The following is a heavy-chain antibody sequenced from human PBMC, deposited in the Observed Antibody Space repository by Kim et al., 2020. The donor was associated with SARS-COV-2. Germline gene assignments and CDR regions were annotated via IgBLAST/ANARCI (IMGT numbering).Heavy chain of an antibody. J-gene: IGHJ4*02. V-gene: IGHV3-48*02. CDR3: ARDFYGDYDPDS. D-gene: IGHD4-17*01. Sequence: YYANSGKGRFTIYRDNAKNSLYLQMNRLRDEDTAVYYCARDFYGDYDPDSWGQGTLVTVSS.